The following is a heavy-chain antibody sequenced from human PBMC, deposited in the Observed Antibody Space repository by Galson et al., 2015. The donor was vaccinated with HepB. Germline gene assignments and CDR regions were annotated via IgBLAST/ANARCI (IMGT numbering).Heavy chain of an antibody. D-gene: IGHD3-3*01. CDR3: AHSVSRYHDFWSGYYNYYYYGMDV. CDR1: GFSLSTSGVG. Sequence: PALVKPTQTLTLTCTFSGFSLSTSGVGVGWIRQPPGKALEWLALIYWNDDKRYSPSLKSRLTITKDTSKNQVVLTMTNMDPVDTATYYCAHSVSRYHDFWSGYYNYYYYGMDVWGQGTTVTVSS. J-gene: IGHJ6*02. CDR2: IYWNDDK. V-gene: IGHV2-5*01.